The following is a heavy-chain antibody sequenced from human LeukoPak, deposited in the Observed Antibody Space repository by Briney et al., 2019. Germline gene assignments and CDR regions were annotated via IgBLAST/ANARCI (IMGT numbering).Heavy chain of an antibody. CDR2: ISSSSSNI. CDR1: GFTFSSYS. Sequence: GGSLRLSCAASGFTFSSYSMNWVRQAPGKGLEWVSSISSSSSNINYADSVKGRFTISRDNAKNALYLQMNSLRVEDTAVYYCARCTTGRTFGSLREIKRSREIDYWGQGTLVTVSS. V-gene: IGHV3-21*01. D-gene: IGHD1-1*01. CDR3: ARCTTGRTFGSLREIKRSREIDY. J-gene: IGHJ4*02.